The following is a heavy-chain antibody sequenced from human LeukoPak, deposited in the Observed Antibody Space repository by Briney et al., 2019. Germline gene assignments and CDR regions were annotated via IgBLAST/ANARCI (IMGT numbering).Heavy chain of an antibody. Sequence: SETLSLACTVSGGSISIYYWSWIRQPARKGLEWIGRIYTSGSTNYNASLKSRVSMSVDTSKNQFSLKLSSVTAADTAVFYCARENSGSYREFDYWGQGTLVTVSS. J-gene: IGHJ4*02. CDR2: IYTSGST. CDR3: ARENSGSYREFDY. V-gene: IGHV4-4*07. D-gene: IGHD1-26*01. CDR1: GGSISIYY.